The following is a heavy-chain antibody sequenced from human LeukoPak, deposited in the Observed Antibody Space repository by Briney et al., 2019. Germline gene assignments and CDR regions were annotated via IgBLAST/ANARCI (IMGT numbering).Heavy chain of an antibody. CDR3: ARVGSSGDYYYYMDV. J-gene: IGHJ6*03. Sequence: PSETLSLTCTVSGGSISSYYWSWIRQPPGKGLEWIGYIYYSGSTNYNPSLKSRVTISVDTSKNQFSLKPSSVTAADTAVYYCARVGSSGDYYYYMDVWGKGTTVTVSS. CDR2: IYYSGST. CDR1: GGSISSYY. V-gene: IGHV4-59*01. D-gene: IGHD6-6*01.